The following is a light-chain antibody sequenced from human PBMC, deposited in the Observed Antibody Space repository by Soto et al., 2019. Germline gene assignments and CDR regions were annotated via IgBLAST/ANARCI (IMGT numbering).Light chain of an antibody. V-gene: IGKV3-15*01. CDR1: QSVNSD. CDR2: DAS. J-gene: IGKJ2*01. Sequence: MTLSPATVPASPRERVTLSCRASQSVNSDLAWYQQTPGQAPRPLIYDASTRAAGVPARFSGGGSGTEFTLTISSLQSEDFALYYCQQYSQWPLYTFGQ. CDR3: QQYSQWPLYT.